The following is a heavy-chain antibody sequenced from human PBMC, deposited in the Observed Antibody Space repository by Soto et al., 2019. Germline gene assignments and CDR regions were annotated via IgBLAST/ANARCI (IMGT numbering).Heavy chain of an antibody. J-gene: IGHJ5*02. Sequence: ASVKVSCKASGFTFTNYAIQWVRQAPGQSLEWMGWINAGNDDKKYSQNFQDRVTITRDASASTAYMELSSVTAADTAVYYCARHTRNQFDPWGQGTLVTVSS. V-gene: IGHV1-3*01. CDR2: INAGNDDK. CDR1: GFTFTNYA. CDR3: ARHTRNQFDP.